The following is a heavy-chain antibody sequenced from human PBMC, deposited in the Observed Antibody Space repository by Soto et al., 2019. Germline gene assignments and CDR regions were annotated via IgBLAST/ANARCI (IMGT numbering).Heavy chain of an antibody. J-gene: IGHJ5*02. V-gene: IGHV3-23*01. Sequence: HPGGSLRLSCAASGFTFSSYAMSWVRQAPGKGLEWVSAISGSGGSTYYADSVKGRFTISRDNSKNTLYLQMNSLRAEDTAVYYCAKDPSFSIAVAGYWFDPWGQGTLVTVSS. CDR2: ISGSGGST. CDR3: AKDPSFSIAVAGYWFDP. CDR1: GFTFSSYA. D-gene: IGHD6-19*01.